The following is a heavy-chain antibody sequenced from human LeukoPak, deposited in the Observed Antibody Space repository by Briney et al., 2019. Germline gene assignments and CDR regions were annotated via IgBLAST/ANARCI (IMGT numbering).Heavy chain of an antibody. CDR1: GFTFTSHD. CDR2: MNPNSGNT. CDR3: ARGSIAVEFDP. J-gene: IGHJ5*02. Sequence: GASVKVSCKASGFTFTSHDYNWVRQATGQGLEWMGWMNPNSGNTGYAQKFQGRVTMTRNTSMSTAYMELSSLRSEDTAVYYCARGSIAVEFDPWGQGTLVTVSS. V-gene: IGHV1-8*01. D-gene: IGHD6-6*01.